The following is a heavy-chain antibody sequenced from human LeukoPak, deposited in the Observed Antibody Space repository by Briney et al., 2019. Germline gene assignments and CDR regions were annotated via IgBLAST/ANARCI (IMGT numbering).Heavy chain of an antibody. Sequence: GGSLRLSCAASGFTFSTYWMSWVRQAPGKGLEWVANIKQDKYEKYYVDSVKGRFTISRDNAKNSLYLQMSSLKAEDTAVYYCARDGSGRKNYFDYWGQGTLVTVSS. CDR2: IKQDKYEK. V-gene: IGHV3-7*04. CDR1: GFTFSTYW. D-gene: IGHD1-26*01. CDR3: ARDGSGRKNYFDY. J-gene: IGHJ4*02.